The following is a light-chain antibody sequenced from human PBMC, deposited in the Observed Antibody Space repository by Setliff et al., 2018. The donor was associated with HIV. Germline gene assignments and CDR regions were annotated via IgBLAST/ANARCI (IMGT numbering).Light chain of an antibody. CDR2: DDN. J-gene: IGLJ3*02. V-gene: IGLV2-14*03. CDR1: SRDVGGYNY. CDR3: CSYAGVSTMV. Sequence: QSVLTQPPSASGTPGQRVTISCSGSSRDVGGYNYVSWYQQHPGKAPKLILYDDNKRPSGVSNRFSGSKSGNTASLTISGLQAEDEADYYCCSYAGVSTMVFGGGTK.